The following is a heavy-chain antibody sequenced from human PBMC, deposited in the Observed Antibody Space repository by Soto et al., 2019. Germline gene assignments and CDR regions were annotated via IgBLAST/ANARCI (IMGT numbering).Heavy chain of an antibody. D-gene: IGHD1-26*01. V-gene: IGHV4-59*01. J-gene: IGHJ4*02. CDR1: GGSIGSYY. CDR2: IYSTGST. Sequence: PSETLSLTCTVFGGSIGSYYWSWIRQPPGKGLEWIGYIYSTGSTNYNPSLKSRVTMSVDTSKNQFSLRLSSVTAADTAVYYCATFKRGGSYLEYWGQGTLVTVSS. CDR3: ATFKRGGSYLEY.